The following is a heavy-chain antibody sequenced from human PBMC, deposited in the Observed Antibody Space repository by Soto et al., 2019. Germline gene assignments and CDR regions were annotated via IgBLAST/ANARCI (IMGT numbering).Heavy chain of an antibody. V-gene: IGHV3-30-3*01. CDR1: GFTFSSYA. CDR2: ISYDGSNK. J-gene: IGHJ1*01. D-gene: IGHD6-13*01. CDR3: ARDRAAAAQGGYFQH. Sequence: QVQLVESGGGVVQPGRSLRLSCAASGFTFSSYAMHWVRQAPGKGLEWVAVISYDGSNKYYADSVKGRFTISRDNSKNTLYLQMNSLRAEDTAVYYCARDRAAAAQGGYFQHWGQGTLVTVSS.